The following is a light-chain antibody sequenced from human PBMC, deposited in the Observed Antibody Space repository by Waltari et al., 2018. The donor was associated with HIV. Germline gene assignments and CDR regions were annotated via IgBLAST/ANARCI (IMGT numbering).Light chain of an antibody. J-gene: IGLJ1*01. CDR1: SSDVGSYNL. V-gene: IGLV2-23*02. CDR2: EVS. CDR3: CSYAGSSYV. Sequence: QSALTQPASVSGSPGQSITISCTGTSSDVGSYNLVSWYHQHPGKAPKLMISEVSKRPSGVSNRFSGSKSGNTASLTISGLQAEDEADYYCCSYAGSSYVFGTGTKVTVL.